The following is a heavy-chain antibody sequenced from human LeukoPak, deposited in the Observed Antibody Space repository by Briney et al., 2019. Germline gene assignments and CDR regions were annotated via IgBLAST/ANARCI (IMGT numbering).Heavy chain of an antibody. V-gene: IGHV4-39*07. D-gene: IGHD3-22*01. CDR3: AVDDSGHSAFDI. Sequence: SETLSLTCTVSGGFISSSSYYWGWIRQPPGKGLEWIGSIYYSGSTYYNPSLKSRVTISVDTSKNQFSLKLSSVTAADTAVYYCAVDDSGHSAFDIWGQGTMVTVSS. CDR2: IYYSGST. CDR1: GGFISSSSYY. J-gene: IGHJ3*02.